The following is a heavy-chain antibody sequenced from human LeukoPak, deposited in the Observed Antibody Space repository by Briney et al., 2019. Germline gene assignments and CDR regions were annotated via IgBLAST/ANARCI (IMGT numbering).Heavy chain of an antibody. Sequence: SETLSLTCTVSGVSISSGGYHWRWLRQHPGKGLEWIGYSYYTGSTHYNPSLESRVSISVYPSKNQFSLKLNSVTAADTAVYYCARWGSALIPGVIPFDYWGQGTLVSVSS. CDR2: SYYTGST. D-gene: IGHD3-10*01. CDR1: GVSISSGGYH. J-gene: IGHJ4*02. V-gene: IGHV4-31*03. CDR3: ARWGSALIPGVIPFDY.